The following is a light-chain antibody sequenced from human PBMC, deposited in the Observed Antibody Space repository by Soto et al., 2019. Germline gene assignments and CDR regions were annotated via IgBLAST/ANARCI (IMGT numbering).Light chain of an antibody. CDR1: QSVSSY. CDR3: QQYGSSPRT. J-gene: IGKJ1*01. V-gene: IGKV3-20*01. Sequence: PGERATRSCRASQSVSSYLAWYQQKPGQAPRLLIYGAFKRATGTPARFSGSGSGTDFTLTISRMEPEDFAVYCCQQYGSSPRTFGQGTKVDNK. CDR2: GAF.